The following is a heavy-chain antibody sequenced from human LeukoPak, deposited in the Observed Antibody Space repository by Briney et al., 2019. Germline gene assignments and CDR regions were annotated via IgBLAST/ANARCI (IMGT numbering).Heavy chain of an antibody. J-gene: IGHJ6*02. Sequence: GKSLRLSCAASGFTFSSYGMHWVRQAPGKGLEWVAVIWYDGSKEYYADSVKGRFTISRDNSKNTLYLQMNSLRDEDAAVYHCTRVQAGRSGLMDVWGRGTTVTVSS. V-gene: IGHV3-33*01. CDR2: IWYDGSKE. CDR1: GFTFSSYG. CDR3: TRVQAGRSGLMDV. D-gene: IGHD2-8*02.